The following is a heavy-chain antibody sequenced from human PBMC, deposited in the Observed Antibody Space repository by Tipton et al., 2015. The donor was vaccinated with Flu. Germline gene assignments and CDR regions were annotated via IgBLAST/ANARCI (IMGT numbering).Heavy chain of an antibody. Sequence: QLVQSGAEVKKPGASVKVSCKASGYTFTSYYMHWVRQAPGQGLEWMGIINPSGGSTSYAQKFQGRVTMTRDTSTSTVYMELSSLRSEDTAVYYCARVTAAAGRYYYYGMDVWGQGTTVTASS. V-gene: IGHV1-46*01. CDR3: ARVTAAAGRYYYYGMDV. J-gene: IGHJ6*02. CDR1: GYTFTSYY. CDR2: INPSGGST. D-gene: IGHD6-13*01.